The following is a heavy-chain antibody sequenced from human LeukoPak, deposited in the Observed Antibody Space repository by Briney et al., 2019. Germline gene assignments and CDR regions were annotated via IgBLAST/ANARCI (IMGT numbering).Heavy chain of an antibody. CDR1: GDSVSSDSAA. J-gene: IGHJ4*02. V-gene: IGHV6-1*01. Sequence: SQTLSLTCAISGDSVSSDSAAWNWIRQSPSRGLEWLGRTFYRSKWCNDYAVSVNSRIAINPDTSKNQFSLQLNSVTPEDTAVYYCARDVGTVRPFQYWGQGTLVTVSS. CDR2: TFYRSKWCN. CDR3: ARDVGTVRPFQY. D-gene: IGHD6-6*01.